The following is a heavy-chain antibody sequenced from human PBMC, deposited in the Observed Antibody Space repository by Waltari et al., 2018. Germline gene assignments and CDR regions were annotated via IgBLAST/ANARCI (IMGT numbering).Heavy chain of an antibody. D-gene: IGHD6-13*01. CDR2: MSHDGSAT. Sequence: QVQLMESGGGVVQPGQSLRLSCAVSGFIFGSSSMHWVRQVPGKGPEWLGLMSHDGSATVYAASVRGRFTISRDNSKNILYLQMNSLRIEDSALYYCARDPDEYGSPSPTFESWGQGTLVTVSS. J-gene: IGHJ4*02. CDR3: ARDPDEYGSPSPTFES. CDR1: GFIFGSSS. V-gene: IGHV3-30*04.